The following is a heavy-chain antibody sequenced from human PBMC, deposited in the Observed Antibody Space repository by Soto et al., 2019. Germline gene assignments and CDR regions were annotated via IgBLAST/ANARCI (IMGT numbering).Heavy chain of an antibody. CDR2: INAGNGNT. V-gene: IGHV1-3*01. J-gene: IGHJ2*01. Sequence: ASVKVSCKASGYTFTNYSMHWVRQAPGQRLEWMGWINAGNGNTKYSQKFQGRVTITRDTSASTAYMELSSLRSEDTAVYYCARGGSLYWYFDLWGRGTLVTVSS. D-gene: IGHD1-26*01. CDR1: GYTFTNYS. CDR3: ARGGSLYWYFDL.